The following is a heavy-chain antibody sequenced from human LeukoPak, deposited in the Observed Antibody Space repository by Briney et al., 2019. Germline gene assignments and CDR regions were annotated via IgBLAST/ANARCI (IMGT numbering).Heavy chain of an antibody. J-gene: IGHJ4*02. Sequence: GGSLRLSCAASGFTFSSYSMNWVRQAPGKGLEWVSSISSSSSYIYYAGSVKGRFTISRDNAKNSLYLQMNSLRAEDTAVYYCARDYRAVPIDYWGQGTLVTVSS. V-gene: IGHV3-21*01. CDR3: ARDYRAVPIDY. CDR1: GFTFSSYS. CDR2: ISSSSSYI. D-gene: IGHD6-19*01.